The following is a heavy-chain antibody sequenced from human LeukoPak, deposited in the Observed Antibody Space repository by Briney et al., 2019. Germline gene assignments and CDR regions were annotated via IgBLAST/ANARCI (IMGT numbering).Heavy chain of an antibody. CDR2: INPNSGGT. CDR1: GYTFTSYA. CDR3: ARELVVVAATTDY. J-gene: IGHJ4*02. D-gene: IGHD2-15*01. V-gene: IGHV1-2*02. Sequence: ASVKVSCKASGYTFTSYAMNWVRQAPGQGLEWMGWINPNSGGTNYAQKFQGRVTMTRDTSISTAYMELSRLRSDDTAVYYCARELVVVAATTDYWGQGTLVTVSS.